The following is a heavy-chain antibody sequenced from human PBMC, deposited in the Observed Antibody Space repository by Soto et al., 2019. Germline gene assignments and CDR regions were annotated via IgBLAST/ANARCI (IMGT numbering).Heavy chain of an antibody. J-gene: IGHJ6*02. D-gene: IGHD2-2*01. CDR1: GGSISSGGYY. Sequence: SETLSLTCTVSGGSISSGGYYWSWIRQHPGKGLEWIGYIYYSGSTYYNPSLKSRVTISVDTSKNQFSLKLSSVTAADTAVYYCARQYCTSTSCPLDVWGQGTTVTVSS. CDR2: IYYSGST. V-gene: IGHV4-31*03. CDR3: ARQYCTSTSCPLDV.